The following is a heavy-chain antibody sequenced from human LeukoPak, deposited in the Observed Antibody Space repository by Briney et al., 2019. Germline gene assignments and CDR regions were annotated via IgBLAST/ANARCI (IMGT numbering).Heavy chain of an antibody. J-gene: IGHJ4*02. Sequence: ASVKVSCKASGYTFTSYDINWVRQAPGQGLEWMGWISAYNGNTNYAQKLQGRVTMTRDTSTSTVYMELSSLRSEDTAVYYCARSMLGGFGELFPFDYWGQGTLVTVSS. CDR3: ARSMLGGFGELFPFDY. CDR1: GYTFTSYD. CDR2: ISAYNGNT. V-gene: IGHV1-18*01. D-gene: IGHD3-10*01.